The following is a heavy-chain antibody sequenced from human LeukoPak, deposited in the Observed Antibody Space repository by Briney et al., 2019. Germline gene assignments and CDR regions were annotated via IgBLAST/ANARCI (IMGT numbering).Heavy chain of an antibody. V-gene: IGHV1-69*04. D-gene: IGHD6-19*01. J-gene: IGHJ4*02. CDR2: IIPILGIA. CDR3: ARDPRIAVAGAHFDY. Sequence: GASVKVSCKASGGTFSSYAISWVRQAPGQGLEWMGRIIPILGIANYAQKFQGRVSITADKSTSTAYMELSSLRSEDTAVYYCARDPRIAVAGAHFDYWGQGTLVTVSS. CDR1: GGTFSSYA.